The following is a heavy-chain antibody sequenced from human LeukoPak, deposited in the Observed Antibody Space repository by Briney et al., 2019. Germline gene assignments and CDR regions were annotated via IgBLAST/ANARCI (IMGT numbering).Heavy chain of an antibody. CDR3: ARDPNDSSGYHWYFDL. D-gene: IGHD3-22*01. Sequence: SETLSLTCAVYGGSFSGYYWSWIRQPPGKGLEWIGYIYYSGSTNYNPSLKSRVTISVDTSKNQFSLKLSSVTAADTAVYYCARDPNDSSGYHWYFDLWGRGTLVTVSS. J-gene: IGHJ2*01. CDR1: GGSFSGYY. V-gene: IGHV4-59*01. CDR2: IYYSGST.